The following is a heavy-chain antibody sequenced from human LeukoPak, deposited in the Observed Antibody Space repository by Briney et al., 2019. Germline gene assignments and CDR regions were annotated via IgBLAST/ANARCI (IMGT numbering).Heavy chain of an antibody. CDR1: GDSVSSNSAA. D-gene: IGHD2-8*01. J-gene: IGHJ3*02. V-gene: IGHV6-1*01. CDR2: TYYRSKWYN. Sequence: SQTLSLTCAISGDSVSSNSAAWNWIRQSPSRGLEWLGRTYYRSKWYNDYAVSVKSRITINPDTTKNQFSLQLNSVTPENTSVYYCASGVYDAFDIWGQGTMVTVSS. CDR3: ASGVYDAFDI.